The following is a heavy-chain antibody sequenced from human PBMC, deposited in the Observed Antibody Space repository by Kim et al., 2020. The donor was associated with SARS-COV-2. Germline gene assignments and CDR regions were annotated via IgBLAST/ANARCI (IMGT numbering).Heavy chain of an antibody. D-gene: IGHD5-12*01. J-gene: IGHJ6*02. CDR1: GFTFDDDA. Sequence: GGSLRLSCAASGFTFDDDAMHWVRQAPGTGMELVSGISWYSGSIGYADPVKGRFTISRDNAKNSLYLQMNSLRAEDTALYYCAKDGGAYSGSDCDYYYGMDVWGQGTTVTVSS. V-gene: IGHV3-9*01. CDR3: AKDGGAYSGSDCDYYYGMDV. CDR2: ISWYSGSI.